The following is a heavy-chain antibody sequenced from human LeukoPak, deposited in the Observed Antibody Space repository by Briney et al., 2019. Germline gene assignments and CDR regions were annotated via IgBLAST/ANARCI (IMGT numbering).Heavy chain of an antibody. Sequence: PGGSLRLSCAASGFIFSSYNMNWVRQAPGKGLEWVSSINPNGDYIYYADSMKGRFTISRDNAKNSLYLQMTSLKAEDTAVYFCARGIGYFDWLFFSWGQGTLLTVSS. CDR2: INPNGDYI. CDR3: ARGIGYFDWLFFS. D-gene: IGHD3-9*01. CDR1: GFIFSSYN. J-gene: IGHJ5*02. V-gene: IGHV3-21*06.